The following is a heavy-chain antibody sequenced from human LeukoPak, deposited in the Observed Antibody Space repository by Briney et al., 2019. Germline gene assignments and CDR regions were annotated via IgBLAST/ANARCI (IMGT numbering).Heavy chain of an antibody. Sequence: GGSLRLSCAASGFTFSSYSMNWVRQTPGKGLEWVSSISSSSSYIYYADSVKGRFTISRDNAKNSLYLQMNSLRAEDTAVYYCARSPRRYFDWLLYGGKAGYYFDYWGQGTLVTVSS. V-gene: IGHV3-21*01. CDR1: GFTFSSYS. CDR2: ISSSSSYI. D-gene: IGHD3-9*01. CDR3: ARSPRRYFDWLLYGGKAGYYFDY. J-gene: IGHJ4*02.